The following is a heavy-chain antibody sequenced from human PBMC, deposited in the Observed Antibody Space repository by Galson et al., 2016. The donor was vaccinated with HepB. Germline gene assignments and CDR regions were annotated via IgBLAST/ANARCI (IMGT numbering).Heavy chain of an antibody. J-gene: IGHJ4*02. CDR1: GFTFSSYW. Sequence: SLRLSCAASGFTFSSYWMNWVRQGPGKGLEWVANIKQDGSEKDYADSVKGRFTISRDSSKNTLYLQMNSLRAEDTAVYYCARGDIVGAIFDYWGQGTLVTVSS. CDR2: IKQDGSEK. V-gene: IGHV3-7*02. CDR3: ARGDIVGAIFDY. D-gene: IGHD1-26*01.